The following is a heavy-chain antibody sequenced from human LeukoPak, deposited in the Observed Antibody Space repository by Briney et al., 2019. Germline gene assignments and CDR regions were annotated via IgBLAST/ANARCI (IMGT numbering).Heavy chain of an antibody. CDR3: AREKYCSSTSCYSSDAFDI. CDR2: IYTSGST. CDR1: GGSISSYY. D-gene: IGHD2-2*02. J-gene: IGHJ3*02. V-gene: IGHV4-4*07. Sequence: PSETLSLTCTVSGGSISSYYWSWIRQPAGKGLEWIGRIYTSGSTNYNPSLKSRVTMSVDTSKNQFSLKLSSVTAADTAVYYCAREKYCSSTSCYSSDAFDIWGQGTMVTVSS.